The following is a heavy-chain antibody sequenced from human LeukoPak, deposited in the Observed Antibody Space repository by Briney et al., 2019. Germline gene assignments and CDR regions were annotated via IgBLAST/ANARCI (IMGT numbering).Heavy chain of an antibody. J-gene: IGHJ5*02. Sequence: SETLSLTCTVSGGSIRSSYYYWGWIRQPPGKGLEWIGEIYHSGSTNYNPSLKSRVTISVDKSKNQFSLKLSSVTAADTAVYYCARSTVTSRWFDPWGQGTLVTVSS. CDR2: IYHSGST. CDR3: ARSTVTSRWFDP. D-gene: IGHD4-17*01. CDR1: GGSIRSSYYY. V-gene: IGHV4-39*07.